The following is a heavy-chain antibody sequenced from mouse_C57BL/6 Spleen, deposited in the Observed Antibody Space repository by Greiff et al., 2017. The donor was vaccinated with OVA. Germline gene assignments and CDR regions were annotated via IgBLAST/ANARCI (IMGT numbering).Heavy chain of an antibody. Sequence: QVQLQQPGAELVMPGASVKLSCKASGYTFTSYWMHWVKQRPGQGLEWIGEIDPSDSYTNYNQKFKGKSTLTVDKSSSTAYMQLSSLTSEDSAVYYCARGDYGNYSDYWGQGTTLTVSS. CDR1: GYTFTSYW. D-gene: IGHD2-1*01. CDR3: ARGDYGNYSDY. J-gene: IGHJ2*01. V-gene: IGHV1-69*01. CDR2: IDPSDSYT.